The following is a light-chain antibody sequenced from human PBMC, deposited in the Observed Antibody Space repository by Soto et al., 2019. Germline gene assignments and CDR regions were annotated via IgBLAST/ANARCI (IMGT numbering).Light chain of an antibody. Sequence: QSALTQPASVSGSPGQSITISCTGTSSDVGGYNYVSWYQQHPGKAPKLMISEVSNRPSGVSNRFSGSKSGNTASLTISGVQAEDEADYYCSSYTSSITYVFGTGTKVTVL. CDR3: SSYTSSITYV. CDR1: SSDVGGYNY. V-gene: IGLV2-14*01. J-gene: IGLJ1*01. CDR2: EVS.